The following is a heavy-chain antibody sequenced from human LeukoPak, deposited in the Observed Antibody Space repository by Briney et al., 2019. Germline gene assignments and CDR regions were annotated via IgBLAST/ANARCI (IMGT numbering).Heavy chain of an antibody. CDR3: AIPFRHYFDY. J-gene: IGHJ4*02. D-gene: IGHD3-16*01. V-gene: IGHV3-21*01. CDR2: ISSSSSYI. CDR1: GFTFSSYS. Sequence: NPGGPLRLSCAASGFTFSSYSMNWVRKAPGKGLEWVSSISSSSSYIYYADSVKGRFTISKDNSKTTLYLQMNSLRAEDPAVYYCAIPFRHYFDYWGQGTLVTVSS.